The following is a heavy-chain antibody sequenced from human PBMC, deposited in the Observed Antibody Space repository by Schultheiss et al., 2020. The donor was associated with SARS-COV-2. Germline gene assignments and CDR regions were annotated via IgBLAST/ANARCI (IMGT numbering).Heavy chain of an antibody. CDR3: ARLLYYYDSSGYLDY. D-gene: IGHD3-22*01. V-gene: IGHV3-21*05. CDR2: ISSSSSYI. Sequence: GGSLRLSCAASGFTFSSYEMNWVRQAPGKGLEWVSYISSSSSYIYYADSVKGRFTISRDNAKNSLYLQMNSLRAEDTAVYYCARLLYYYDSSGYLDYWGQGTLVTVSS. J-gene: IGHJ4*02. CDR1: GFTFSSYE.